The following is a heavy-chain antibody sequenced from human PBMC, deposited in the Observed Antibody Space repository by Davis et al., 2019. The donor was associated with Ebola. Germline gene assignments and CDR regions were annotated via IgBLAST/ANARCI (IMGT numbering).Heavy chain of an antibody. CDR1: GGSFSGYY. CDR2: SNHSGST. J-gene: IGHJ4*02. Sequence: SETLSLTCAVYGGSFSGYYWSWIRQPQGKGLEWIGESNHSGSTNYNPSLKSRVTISVDTSKNQFSLKLSSVTAADTAVYYCARGRDYIWGSYRYVYWGQGTLVTVSS. CDR3: ARGRDYIWGSYRYVY. D-gene: IGHD3-16*02. V-gene: IGHV4-34*01.